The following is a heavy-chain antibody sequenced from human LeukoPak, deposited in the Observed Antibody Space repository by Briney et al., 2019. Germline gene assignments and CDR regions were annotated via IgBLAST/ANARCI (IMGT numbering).Heavy chain of an antibody. CDR3: AKATRDNSGCLDY. D-gene: IGHD6-19*01. Sequence: GGSLRLSCAASEFTFSTYNMTWVRQAPGKGLEWVSSISGSAGSTYYADSVKGRSTISRDNSKNTLDLQMNSLRAEDTAVYYCAKATRDNSGCLDYWGQGTLVTVSS. V-gene: IGHV3-23*01. CDR2: ISGSAGST. CDR1: EFTFSTYN. J-gene: IGHJ4*02.